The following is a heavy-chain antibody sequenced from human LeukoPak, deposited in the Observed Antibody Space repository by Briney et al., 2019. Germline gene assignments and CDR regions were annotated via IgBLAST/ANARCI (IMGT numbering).Heavy chain of an antibody. J-gene: IGHJ6*03. CDR2: ISAYNGNT. CDR3: ARDGYCSSTSCHWYYYYYMDV. D-gene: IGHD2-2*03. V-gene: IGHV1-18*01. CDR1: GGTFSSYA. Sequence: ASVKVSCKASGGTFSSYAISWVRQAPGQGLEWMGWISAYNGNTNYAQKLQGRVTMTTDTSTSTAYMELRSLRSDDTAVYYCARDGYCSSTSCHWYYYYYMDVWGKGTTVTVSS.